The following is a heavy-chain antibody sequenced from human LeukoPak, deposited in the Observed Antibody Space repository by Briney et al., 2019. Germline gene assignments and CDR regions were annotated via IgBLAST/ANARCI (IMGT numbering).Heavy chain of an antibody. CDR1: GYTLTELS. Sequence: ASVKVSCKVSGYTLTELSMHWVRQAPGKGLEWMGGFDPEDGETIYAQKFQGRVTMTEDTSTDTAYMELSSLRSDDTAVYYCARGSCTSCYGGSRGWFDPWGQGTLVTVSS. CDR3: ARGSCTSCYGGSRGWFDP. D-gene: IGHD2-2*01. J-gene: IGHJ5*02. V-gene: IGHV1-24*01. CDR2: FDPEDGET.